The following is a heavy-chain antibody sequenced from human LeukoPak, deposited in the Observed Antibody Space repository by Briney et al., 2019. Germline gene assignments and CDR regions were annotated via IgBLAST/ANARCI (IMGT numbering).Heavy chain of an antibody. CDR2: ISDSGTST. V-gene: IGHV3-23*01. CDR3: AKESEAIAAAGTLDS. J-gene: IGHJ4*02. Sequence: GGSLRLSCAASGFTFSSYAMSWVRQAPGKGLEWVSSISDSGTSTYYADSVKGRFTISRDNSKNTLYLQMNSLRAEDTAVYYCAKESEAIAAAGTLDSWGQGTLVTVSS. CDR1: GFTFSSYA. D-gene: IGHD6-13*01.